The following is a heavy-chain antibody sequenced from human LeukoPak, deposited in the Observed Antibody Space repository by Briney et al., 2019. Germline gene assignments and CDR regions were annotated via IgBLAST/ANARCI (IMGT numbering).Heavy chain of an antibody. V-gene: IGHV1-69*05. J-gene: IGHJ5*02. CDR3: ARDGPYCTNGVCHWGLRWFDP. D-gene: IGHD2-8*01. CDR2: IIPIFGTA. CDR1: GGTFSSYA. Sequence: SVKVSCKASGGTFSSYAISWVRQAPGQGLEWMGRIIPIFGTANYAQKFQGRVTITTVESTSTAYMELSSLRSEDTAVYYCARDGPYCTNGVCHWGLRWFDPWGQGTLVTVSS.